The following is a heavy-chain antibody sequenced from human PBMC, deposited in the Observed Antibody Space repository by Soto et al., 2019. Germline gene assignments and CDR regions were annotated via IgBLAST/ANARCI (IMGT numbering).Heavy chain of an antibody. V-gene: IGHV3-23*01. CDR3: TIDPNGDHIGAYDF. J-gene: IGHJ3*01. CDR1: GFIFRNYA. Sequence: EVQLLESGGGLVQPGGSLRESCAGSGFIFRNYAMTWVRQGPGKGLEWISSITGDSGRTDYADSVKGRFTISRDNSKNTLYLQMYSLRGDDTAIYYCTIDPNGDHIGAYDFWGQGAMVTVSP. CDR2: ITGDSGRT. D-gene: IGHD2-21*02.